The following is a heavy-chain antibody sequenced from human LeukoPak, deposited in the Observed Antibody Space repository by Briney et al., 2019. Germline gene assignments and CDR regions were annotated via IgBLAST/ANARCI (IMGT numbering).Heavy chain of an antibody. D-gene: IGHD6-19*01. CDR3: ARGHWLDSFDY. CDR1: GFTFSSYW. Sequence: GGSLRLSCAASGFTFSSYWMSWVRQAPGKGLQWVANIKQDGSEKYYVDSVKGRFTISRDNAKNSLYLQMNSLRAEDTAVYYCARGHWLDSFDYWGQGTLVTVSS. CDR2: IKQDGSEK. V-gene: IGHV3-7*01. J-gene: IGHJ4*02.